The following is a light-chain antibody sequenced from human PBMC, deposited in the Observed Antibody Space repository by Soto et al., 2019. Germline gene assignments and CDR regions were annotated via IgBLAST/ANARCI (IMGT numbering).Light chain of an antibody. CDR2: HAS. J-gene: IGKJ5*01. Sequence: EIVMTQSPGTVSVSPGERATLSCRASQYVTNNLAWYQQKPGQAPRLLIYHASIRATGIPARFSGSGSGTEFTLTISRLEPEDFAVYYCQQYGRSITFGQGTRLEI. CDR1: QYVTNN. CDR3: QQYGRSIT. V-gene: IGKV3-15*01.